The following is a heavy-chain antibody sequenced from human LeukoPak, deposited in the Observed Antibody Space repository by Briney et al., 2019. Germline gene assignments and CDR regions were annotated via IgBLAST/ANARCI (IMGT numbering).Heavy chain of an antibody. CDR3: ARVYDFWSGYRDYYYYMDV. J-gene: IGHJ6*03. CDR2: TSSSSSTI. Sequence: PGGSLRLSCAASGFTFSGYDMSWVRQAPGKGLEWVSYTSSSSSTIYYADSVKSRFTISRDNAKNSLYLQMNSLRAEDTAVYYCARVYDFWSGYRDYYYYMDVWGKGTTVTVSS. V-gene: IGHV3-48*04. CDR1: GFTFSGYD. D-gene: IGHD3-3*01.